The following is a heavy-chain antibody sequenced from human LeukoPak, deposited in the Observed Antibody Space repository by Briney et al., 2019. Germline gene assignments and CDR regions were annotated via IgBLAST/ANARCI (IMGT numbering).Heavy chain of an antibody. CDR2: FDPEDGET. J-gene: IGHJ3*02. CDR1: VYSHTELS. CDR3: ATDRRYGSAFDI. V-gene: IGHV1-24*01. D-gene: IGHD5-18*01. Sequence: ASVKVSCQVSVYSHTELSMHWVRQAPGKGLEWMGGFDPEDGETIYAQKFQGRVTMTEDTSTDTAYMELSSLRSEDTAVYYCATDRRYGSAFDIWGQGTMVTVSS.